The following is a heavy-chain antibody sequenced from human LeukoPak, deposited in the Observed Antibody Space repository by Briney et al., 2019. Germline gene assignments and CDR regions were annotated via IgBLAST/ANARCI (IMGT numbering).Heavy chain of an antibody. CDR2: ISYDGSNK. CDR3: ARDSGYYDSSGSYYFDY. Sequence: GGSLRLSCAASGFTFSSYAMHWVRQAPGKGLEWVAVISYDGSNKYYADSVKGRFTISRDSSKNTLYLQMNSLRAEDTAVYYCARDSGYYDSSGSYYFDYWGQGTLVTVSS. CDR1: GFTFSSYA. D-gene: IGHD3-22*01. J-gene: IGHJ4*02. V-gene: IGHV3-30*04.